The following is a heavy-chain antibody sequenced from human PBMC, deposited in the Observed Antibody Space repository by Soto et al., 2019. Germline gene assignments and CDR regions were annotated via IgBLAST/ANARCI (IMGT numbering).Heavy chain of an antibody. Sequence: GGSLRLSCAASGFIFSNYWMHWVRQAPGKGLVCVSRINSDGRSTSYADSVKGRFTISRDNAKNTLYLQMNSLRAEDTAVYYCARDYSGYGIDYWGQGTLVTVSS. CDR2: INSDGRST. D-gene: IGHD5-12*01. J-gene: IGHJ4*02. CDR1: GFIFSNYW. V-gene: IGHV3-74*01. CDR3: ARDYSGYGIDY.